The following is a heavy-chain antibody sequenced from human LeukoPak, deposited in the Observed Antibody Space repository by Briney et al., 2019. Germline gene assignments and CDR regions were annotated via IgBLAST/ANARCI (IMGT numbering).Heavy chain of an antibody. CDR1: GYTFTNYA. D-gene: IGHD6-19*01. J-gene: IGHJ4*02. CDR2: INTGNGNT. Sequence: GASVKVSCKASGYTFTNYAMHWVRQAPGQRLEWMGWINTGNGNTKYSQEFQGRVTITRDTSANTACMELSSLRSEDMAVYYCARAVKYRSGPLTDLLPYYFDYWGQGTLVTVSS. V-gene: IGHV1-3*03. CDR3: ARAVKYRSGPLTDLLPYYFDY.